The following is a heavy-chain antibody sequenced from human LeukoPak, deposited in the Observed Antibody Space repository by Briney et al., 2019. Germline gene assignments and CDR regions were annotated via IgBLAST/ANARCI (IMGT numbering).Heavy chain of an antibody. CDR2: INPNSGDT. J-gene: IGHJ4*02. CDR1: GYTFTGYY. D-gene: IGHD3-22*01. V-gene: IGHV1-2*02. Sequence: ASVKVSCKASGYTFTGYYLHWVRQAPGQGLEWMGWINPNSGDTNYAQKFQGRATMTRDTSISTAYMELSSLRSDDTAVFYCARSDSSTYYYFDYWGQGTLVTVSS. CDR3: ARSDSSTYYYFDY.